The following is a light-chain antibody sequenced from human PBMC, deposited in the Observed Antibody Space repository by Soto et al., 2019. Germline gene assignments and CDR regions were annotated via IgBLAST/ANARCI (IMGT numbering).Light chain of an antibody. CDR1: QNIDTW. V-gene: IGKV1-5*03. Sequence: DIQMTQSPSTLSASIGDRVTITCRASQNIDTWLAWYQQKPGKAPNLLIYKASTLESGVPSRFSGSGSGTEFTLTINSLQPADFATYYCQQYSSYWTFGPGTKVDI. J-gene: IGKJ1*01. CDR2: KAS. CDR3: QQYSSYWT.